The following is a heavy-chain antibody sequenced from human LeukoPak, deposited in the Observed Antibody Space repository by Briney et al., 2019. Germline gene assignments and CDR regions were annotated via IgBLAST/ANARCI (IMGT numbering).Heavy chain of an antibody. V-gene: IGHV3-9*01. J-gene: IGHJ4*02. CDR1: GFTFDDYA. CDR2: ISWNSGSI. D-gene: IGHD6-19*01. CDR3: AKGYSSGWLASDY. Sequence: GGSLRLSCAASGFTFDDYAMHWVRQAPGKGLEWVSGISWNSGSIGYADSVKGRFTISRDNAKNSLYLQVNSLRAEDTALYYCAKGYSSGWLASDYWGQGTLVTVSS.